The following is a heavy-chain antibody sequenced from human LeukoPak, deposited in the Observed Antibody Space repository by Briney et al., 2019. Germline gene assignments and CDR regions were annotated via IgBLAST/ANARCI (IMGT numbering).Heavy chain of an antibody. CDR2: INHSGST. Sequence: SETLSLTCAVYGGSFSGYYWSWIRQPPGKGLEWIGEINHSGSTNYNPSLKSRVTISVDTSKNQFSLKLSSVTAADTAVYYCARSLPITIFGVVTDNYYYYGMDVWGQGTTVTVSS. V-gene: IGHV4-34*01. D-gene: IGHD3-3*01. CDR1: GGSFSGYY. J-gene: IGHJ6*02. CDR3: ARSLPITIFGVVTDNYYYYGMDV.